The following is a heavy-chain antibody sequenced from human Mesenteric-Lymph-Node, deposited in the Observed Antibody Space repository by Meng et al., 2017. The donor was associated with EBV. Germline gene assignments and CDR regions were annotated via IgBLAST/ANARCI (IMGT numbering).Heavy chain of an antibody. CDR3: TRGEAVTSFDY. V-gene: IGHV1-69*06. CDR1: GGSFSTYP. CDR2: IIPLFGTI. D-gene: IGHD4-17*01. Sequence: QAQLEQSWAAVKIPGSSVKVSCKASGGSFSTYPINWVRQAPGQWLEWMGGIIPLFGTINYAQKFQARVTITADKSTNTAYMELVSLRSDDTAVYYCTRGEAVTSFDYWGQGTLVTVSS. J-gene: IGHJ4*02.